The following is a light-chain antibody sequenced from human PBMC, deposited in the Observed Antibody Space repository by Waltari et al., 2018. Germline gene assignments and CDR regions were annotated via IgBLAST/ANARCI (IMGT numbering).Light chain of an antibody. CDR3: CSYVGGTSWV. CDR2: EGN. Sequence: QSALTQPASVSGSPGQSIRISCTGSSSDVGNFLLLSWYQQHPGKAPKVIIYEGNKRPSGLSDRFSGSKSGNTASLTISGLQPDDEADYYCCSYVGGTSWVFGGGTKLTVL. V-gene: IGLV2-23*01. CDR1: SSDVGNFLL. J-gene: IGLJ3*02.